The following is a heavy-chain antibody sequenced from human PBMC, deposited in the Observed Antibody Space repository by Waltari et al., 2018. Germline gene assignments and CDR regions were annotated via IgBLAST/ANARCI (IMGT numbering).Heavy chain of an antibody. V-gene: IGHV3-21*01. J-gene: IGHJ4*02. CDR2: ISSSSSYI. Sequence: EVQLVESGGGLVKPGGSLRLSCAASGFTFSSYSMNWVRQAPGKGLEWVSSISSSSSYIYYADSVKGRFTISRDNAKNSLYLQMNSLRAEDTAVYYCAREISAGTGYFDYWGQGTLVTVSS. D-gene: IGHD6-13*01. CDR1: GFTFSSYS. CDR3: AREISAGTGYFDY.